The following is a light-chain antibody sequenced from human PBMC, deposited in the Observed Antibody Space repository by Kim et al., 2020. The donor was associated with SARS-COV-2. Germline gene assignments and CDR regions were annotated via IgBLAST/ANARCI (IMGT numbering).Light chain of an antibody. V-gene: IGLV2-14*03. CDR2: DVS. J-gene: IGLJ3*02. Sequence: QSLTIPCTGTIIDVGGYNYVPCYQLQPGKAPKLMIYDVSNRPSGVSIRFSGSKSGNTASLTISWLQAEDEADYYCSSYTSSSSWVFVVVTQLTVL. CDR1: IIDVGGYNY. CDR3: SSYTSSSSWV.